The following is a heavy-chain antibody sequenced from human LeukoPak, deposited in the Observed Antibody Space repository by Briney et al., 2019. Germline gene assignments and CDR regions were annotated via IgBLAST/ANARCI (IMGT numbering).Heavy chain of an antibody. CDR1: GDSVSSNSAA. V-gene: IGHV6-1*01. J-gene: IGHJ6*03. Sequence: SQTLSLTCAISGDSVSSNSAAWNWIRQSPSRGLEWLGRTYYRSEWYIDFAVSVKSRISINPDTSKNQFSLQLKSVTPEDTAVYYCARGRGEMATITGYYYYYMDVWGKGTTVTVSS. D-gene: IGHD5-24*01. CDR2: TYYRSEWYI. CDR3: ARGRGEMATITGYYYYYMDV.